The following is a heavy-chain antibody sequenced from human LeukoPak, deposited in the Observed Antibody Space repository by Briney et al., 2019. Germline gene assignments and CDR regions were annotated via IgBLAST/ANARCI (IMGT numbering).Heavy chain of an antibody. CDR2: ISDRSRTI. Sequence: GGSLRLSCAASGFAFNRCSMNWVRQAPGKGLEWVSYISDRSRTIFYADSVKGRFTISRDNAKNSLYLQMNSLRAEDTAVYYCAKDASYDSSGFSSDYWGQGTLVTASS. D-gene: IGHD3-22*01. V-gene: IGHV3-48*01. J-gene: IGHJ4*02. CDR3: AKDASYDSSGFSSDY. CDR1: GFAFNRCS.